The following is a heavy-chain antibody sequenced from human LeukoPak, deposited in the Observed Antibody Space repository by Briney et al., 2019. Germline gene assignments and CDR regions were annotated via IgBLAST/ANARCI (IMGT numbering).Heavy chain of an antibody. J-gene: IGHJ4*02. V-gene: IGHV3-7*01. CDR2: IKQDGSEK. D-gene: IGHD6-13*01. Sequence: GGSLRLSCAASGFTFSSYWMSWVRQAPGKGLEWVANIKQDGSEKYYVDSVKGRFTISRDNAKNSLYLQMNSLRAEDTAVYYCAKDRHRVAAAFDYWGQGTLVTVSS. CDR1: GFTFSSYW. CDR3: AKDRHRVAAAFDY.